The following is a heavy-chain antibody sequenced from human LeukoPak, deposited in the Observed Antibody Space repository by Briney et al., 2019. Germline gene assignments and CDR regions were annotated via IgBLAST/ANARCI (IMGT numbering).Heavy chain of an antibody. CDR2: IIPILGIA. V-gene: IGHV1-69*04. CDR3: ARNLYGGNFDY. J-gene: IGHJ4*02. CDR1: GGTFISYA. Sequence: TVXCTXSGGTFISYAISWVRQAPGQGREWMGRIIPILGIANYAQKFQGRGTITADKATSTAYMELSSLRSEDTAVYYCARNLYGGNFDYWGQGTLVTVSS. D-gene: IGHD2-15*01.